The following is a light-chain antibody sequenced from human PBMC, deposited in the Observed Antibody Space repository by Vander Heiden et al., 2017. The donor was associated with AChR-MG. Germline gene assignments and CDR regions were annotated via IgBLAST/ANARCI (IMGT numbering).Light chain of an antibody. CDR1: QSLLHFNGYNY. CDR2: LGS. J-gene: IGKJ2*01. Sequence: DIVMTQSPLSLPVTPGEPASISCRSSQSLLHFNGYNYVDWYVQKPGKSPQLLIYLGSNRDSGVPERFSGSGSGADFTLKISRVEAEDVGVYYCRQALQTPSTFGPGTQLEI. V-gene: IGKV2-28*01. CDR3: RQALQTPST.